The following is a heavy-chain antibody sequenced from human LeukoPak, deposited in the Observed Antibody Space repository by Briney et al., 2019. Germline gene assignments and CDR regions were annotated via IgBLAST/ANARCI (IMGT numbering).Heavy chain of an antibody. CDR3: ARDLGYCTNGVCHTRFDY. Sequence: GGSLRLSCAASGFIFSDYYMSWIRQAPGKGLEWISYISGSGADIYYVDSVKGRFTISRDNAKNSLYLQMNSLRAEDTALYYCARDLGYCTNGVCHTRFDYWGQGTLVAVSS. V-gene: IGHV3-11*01. CDR2: ISGSGADI. D-gene: IGHD2-8*01. J-gene: IGHJ4*02. CDR1: GFIFSDYY.